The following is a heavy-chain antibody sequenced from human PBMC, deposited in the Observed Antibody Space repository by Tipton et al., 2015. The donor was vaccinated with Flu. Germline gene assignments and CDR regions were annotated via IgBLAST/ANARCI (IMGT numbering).Heavy chain of an antibody. CDR2: INYSGST. D-gene: IGHD1-14*01. Sequence: TLSLTCAVYGGSFSGSYLSWVRPPPGKGLEWIGEINYSGSTNYNPSLKSRVTISVDTSKDQLSLKLNSVIAADTAVYYCARNVPGRKGFDPWGQGTLVTVSS. CDR3: ARNVPGRKGFDP. V-gene: IGHV4-34*01. J-gene: IGHJ5*02. CDR1: GGSFSGSY.